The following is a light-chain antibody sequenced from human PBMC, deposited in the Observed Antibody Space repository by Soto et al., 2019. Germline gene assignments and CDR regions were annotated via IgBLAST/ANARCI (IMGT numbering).Light chain of an antibody. CDR1: SSNIGNNY. J-gene: IGLJ7*01. CDR3: GTWDSSLSAGL. V-gene: IGLV1-51*02. CDR2: ENN. Sequence: QSVLTQPPSVSAAPGQKVTISCSGSSSNIGNNYVSWYQQLPGTAPKLLIYENNKRPSGIPDRFSGSKSGTSATLGITGLQTGDEADYYCGTWDSSLSAGLFGTGTQLTVL.